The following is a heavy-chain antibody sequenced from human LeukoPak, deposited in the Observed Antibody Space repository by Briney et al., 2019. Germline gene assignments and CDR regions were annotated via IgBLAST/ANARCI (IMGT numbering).Heavy chain of an antibody. V-gene: IGHV3-23*01. CDR1: GVTFSSYA. D-gene: IGHD2-15*01. Sequence: GGSLRLSCAASGVTFSSYAMSWVRQAPGKGLEWVSVTSGSGGRTYYADSVKGRFTISRDNSKNTLYLQMSSLRVEDTAIYYCAKQAEDFGDSKTDYWGQGTLVTVSP. CDR3: AKQAEDFGDSKTDY. J-gene: IGHJ4*02. CDR2: TSGSGGRT.